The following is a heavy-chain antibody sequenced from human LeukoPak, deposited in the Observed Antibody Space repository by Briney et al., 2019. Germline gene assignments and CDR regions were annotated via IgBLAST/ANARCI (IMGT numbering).Heavy chain of an antibody. CDR2: IYYSGTT. D-gene: IGHD3-10*01. CDR3: ARASGSGSWAWFDP. Sequence: SETLSLTCTVSGGSISNYYWNWIRQPPGKGLEWIGYIYYSGTTNYNPSLKSRVTISVDTSKNQFSLKLSSVTAADTAVYYCARASGSGSWAWFDPWGQGTLVTVSS. J-gene: IGHJ5*02. CDR1: GGSISNYY. V-gene: IGHV4-59*08.